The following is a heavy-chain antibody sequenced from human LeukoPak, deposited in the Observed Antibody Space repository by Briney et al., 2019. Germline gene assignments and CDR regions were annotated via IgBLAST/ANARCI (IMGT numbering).Heavy chain of an antibody. J-gene: IGHJ5*02. D-gene: IGHD6-13*01. CDR3: ARPPKYSSSWYWFDP. CDR1: GGSFSGYY. CDR2: INHSGST. Sequence: PSETLSLTCAVYGGSFSGYYWSWIRQPPGKGLEWMGEINHSGSTNYNPSLKSRVTISVDTSKNQFSLKLSAVPAADTAVYYCARPPKYSSSWYWFDPWGQGTLVTVSS. V-gene: IGHV4-34*01.